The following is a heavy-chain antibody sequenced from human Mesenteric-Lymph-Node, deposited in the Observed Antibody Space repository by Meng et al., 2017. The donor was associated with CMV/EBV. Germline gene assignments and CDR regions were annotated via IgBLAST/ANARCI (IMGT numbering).Heavy chain of an antibody. J-gene: IGHJ1*01. CDR2: ISYDGSDK. V-gene: IGHV3-30*04. D-gene: IGHD4-23*01. Sequence: GESLKISCAASGFTFSNYAMHWVRQAPGKGLEWVAVISYDGSDKYYADSVKGRFTISRDNAKSTLYLQMNSLRADDTAVYFCADPPVGFWGQGTLVTVSS. CDR3: ADPPVGF. CDR1: GFTFSNYA.